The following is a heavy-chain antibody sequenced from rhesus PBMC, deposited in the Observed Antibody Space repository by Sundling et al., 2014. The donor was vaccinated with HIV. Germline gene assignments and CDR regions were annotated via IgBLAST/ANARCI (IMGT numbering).Heavy chain of an antibody. D-gene: IGHD2-15*01. CDR2: INSGGGST. V-gene: IGHV3S42*01. CDR1: GFTFSSYG. Sequence: EVQLVETGGGLVQPGGSLKLSCAASGFTFSSYGMSWVRQAPGKGLEWVSAINSGGGSTYYADSVKGRFTISRDNSKNTLSLQMNSLRAEDTAVYYCAKDRGAAKNLLLLHGSSYYYYGLDSVGPKGSSSPSPQ. J-gene: IGHJ6*01. CDR3: AKDRGAAKNLLLLHGSSYYYYGLDS.